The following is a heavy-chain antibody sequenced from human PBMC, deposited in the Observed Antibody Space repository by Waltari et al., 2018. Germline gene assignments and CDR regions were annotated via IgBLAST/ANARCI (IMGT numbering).Heavy chain of an antibody. CDR2: ISGNGYYK. Sequence: DVQLVESGGGLVKPGGSLRLSCAASGFTFGAYRLTWVRQVPGKGLEWVSSISGNGYYKFYADTVKGRFTISRDNAKNSFYLQMDSLGSEDTAVYFCASLDTREYLGRIFERWGQGTLVTVSS. V-gene: IGHV3-21*01. D-gene: IGHD3-3*01. CDR1: GFTFGAYR. J-gene: IGHJ4*02. CDR3: ASLDTREYLGRIFER.